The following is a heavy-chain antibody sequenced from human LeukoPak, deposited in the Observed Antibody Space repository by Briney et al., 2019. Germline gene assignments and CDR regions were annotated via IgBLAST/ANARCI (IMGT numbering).Heavy chain of an antibody. CDR1: GYTFTIYY. D-gene: IGHD6-19*01. CDR2: INPSIGST. J-gene: IGHJ4*02. CDR3: ASPASEPASSGWYYFDH. V-gene: IGHV1-46*01. Sequence: ASVKVSCKASGYTFTIYYMHWVRQAPRQGLEWIGIINPSIGSTTYAQKFQGRVTMTRDTSTSTVYMDLSSVSSEDTAVYYCASPASEPASSGWYYFDHWGQGTLVTVSS.